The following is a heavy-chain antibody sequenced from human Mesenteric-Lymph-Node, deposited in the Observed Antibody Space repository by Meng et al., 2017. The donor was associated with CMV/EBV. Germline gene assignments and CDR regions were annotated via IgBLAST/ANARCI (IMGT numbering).Heavy chain of an antibody. J-gene: IGHJ6*02. V-gene: IGHV3-33*06. CDR1: GFTFSSYW. CDR2: IWYDGSDK. Sequence: GESLKISCAASGFTFSSYWMSWVRQAPGKGLEWVAVIWYDGSDKYYVDSVKGRFTISRDNSKKTLYLQMNSLRAEDTAVYYCAKDKAAVVEEGYGTDVWGQGSTVTVSS. CDR3: AKDKAAVVEEGYGTDV. D-gene: IGHD6-13*01.